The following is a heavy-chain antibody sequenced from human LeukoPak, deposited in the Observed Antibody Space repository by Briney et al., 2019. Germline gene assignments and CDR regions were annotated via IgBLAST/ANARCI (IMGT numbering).Heavy chain of an antibody. D-gene: IGHD6-13*01. Sequence: PGGSLRLSCAASGFTFSSYGMHWVRQAPGKGLGWVAVISYDGSNKYYADSVKGRFTISRDNSKSTLYLQMNSLRAEDTAVYYCAKDRWQQLVDYWGQGTLVTVSS. J-gene: IGHJ4*02. CDR2: ISYDGSNK. CDR3: AKDRWQQLVDY. CDR1: GFTFSSYG. V-gene: IGHV3-30*18.